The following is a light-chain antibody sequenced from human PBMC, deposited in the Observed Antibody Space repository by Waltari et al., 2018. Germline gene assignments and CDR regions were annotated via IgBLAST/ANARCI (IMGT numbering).Light chain of an antibody. V-gene: IGKV3-15*01. J-gene: IGKJ2*01. CDR2: GAS. Sequence: DTVMTQSPSPLSVFPGESATHSCRASQSVSSNLAWYQQKPGQAPRLLIYGASTRATGIPARFSGSGSGTEFTLTISSLQSEDFAVYYCQQYINWPPYTFGQGTKLEIK. CDR3: QQYINWPPYT. CDR1: QSVSSN.